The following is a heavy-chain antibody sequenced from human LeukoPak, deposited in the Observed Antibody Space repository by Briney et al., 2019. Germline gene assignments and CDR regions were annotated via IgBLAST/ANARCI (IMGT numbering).Heavy chain of an antibody. CDR2: ISSSSRYI. Sequence: GGSLRLSCAASGFTFSSYAMSWVRQAPGKGLEWVSSISSSSRYIFYADSVKGRFTISRDNAKNSLYLQMNSLGAEDTAVYYCARVSAEQVVTAILGRIDYWGRGTLVTVSS. J-gene: IGHJ4*02. CDR1: GFTFSSYA. CDR3: ARVSAEQVVTAILGRIDY. V-gene: IGHV3-21*01. D-gene: IGHD2-21*02.